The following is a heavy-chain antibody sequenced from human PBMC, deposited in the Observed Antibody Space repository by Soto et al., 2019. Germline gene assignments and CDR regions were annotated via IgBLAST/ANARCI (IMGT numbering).Heavy chain of an antibody. V-gene: IGHV4-30-2*01. D-gene: IGHD2-8*01. Sequence: SEILSLTCAVSGGSISSGGYSWSWIRQPPGKGLEWIGYIYHSGRTYYNPSLKSRVTISVDRSKNQFSLKLSSVTAADTAVYYCARGRGTRWFDPWGQGTLVTVSS. J-gene: IGHJ5*02. CDR1: GGSISSGGYS. CDR2: IYHSGRT. CDR3: ARGRGTRWFDP.